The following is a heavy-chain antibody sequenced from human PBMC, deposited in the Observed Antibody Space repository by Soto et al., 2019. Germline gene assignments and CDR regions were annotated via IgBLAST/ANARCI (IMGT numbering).Heavy chain of an antibody. CDR3: ARDFDYYGSGSYSSSYYYGMDV. J-gene: IGHJ6*02. Sequence: ASVKVSCKASGYTFTSYYMHWVRQAPGQGLEWMGIINPSGGSTSYAQKFQGRVTMTRDTSTSTVYMELSSLRSEDTAVYYCARDFDYYGSGSYSSSYYYGMDVWGQGTTVTVSS. CDR2: INPSGGST. CDR1: GYTFTSYY. V-gene: IGHV1-46*03. D-gene: IGHD3-10*01.